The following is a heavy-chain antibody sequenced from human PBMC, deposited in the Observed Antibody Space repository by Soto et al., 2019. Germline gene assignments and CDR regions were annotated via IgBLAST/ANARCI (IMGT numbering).Heavy chain of an antibody. J-gene: IGHJ3*02. CDR1: GFTFNNYA. CDR3: GKGNSKWGNGDAFDI. V-gene: IGHV3-23*01. CDR2: ISGTGGST. Sequence: GSLIVSFAAPGFTFNNYALDWVRPAPGKGLEWVSSISGTGGSTFYAGSAKGRVTISRDHSKNTLFLQMTSLRAEDTAVYYCGKGNSKWGNGDAFDIRGQGTMVTVSS. D-gene: IGHD7-27*01.